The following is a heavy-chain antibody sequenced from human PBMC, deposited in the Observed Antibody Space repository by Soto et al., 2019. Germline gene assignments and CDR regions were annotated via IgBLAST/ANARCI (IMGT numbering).Heavy chain of an antibody. V-gene: IGHV4-61*01. J-gene: IGHJ3*02. CDR3: ARDSLGAFDI. D-gene: IGHD7-27*01. CDR2: IYYSGST. Sequence: SSETLSLTCTVSGGSVSSGSYYWSWIRQPPGKGLEWIGYIYYSGSTNYNPSLKSRVTISVDTSKNQFSLKLSSVTAADTAVYYCARDSLGAFDIWGQGTMVTVSS. CDR1: GGSVSSGSYY.